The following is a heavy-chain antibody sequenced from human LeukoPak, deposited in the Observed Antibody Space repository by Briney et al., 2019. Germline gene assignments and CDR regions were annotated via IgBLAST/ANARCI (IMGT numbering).Heavy chain of an antibody. J-gene: IGHJ3*02. CDR3: ARDGVGSSGDEAFDI. Sequence: PGGSLRLSCAASGFTFSSYSVIWVRQAPGKGLEWVSSISSSSSYIYYADSVKGRFTISRDNAKNSLYLQMNSLRAEDTAVYYCARDGVGSSGDEAFDIWGQGTMVTVSS. V-gene: IGHV3-21*01. CDR2: ISSSSSYI. CDR1: GFTFSSYS. D-gene: IGHD2-15*01.